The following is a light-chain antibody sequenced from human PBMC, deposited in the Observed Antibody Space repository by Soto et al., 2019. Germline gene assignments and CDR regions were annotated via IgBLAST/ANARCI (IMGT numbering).Light chain of an antibody. Sequence: EIVLTQSPGTLSLSPGERATLSCRASQSVSSSYLAWYQQKPGQAPRLLIYGASSRATGIPDRVSGSGSETDFNLTVSRLKPEDFAVYYCQQYGSSPPWFTFGPGTKVDIK. V-gene: IGKV3-20*01. J-gene: IGKJ3*01. CDR3: QQYGSSPPWFT. CDR1: QSVSSSY. CDR2: GAS.